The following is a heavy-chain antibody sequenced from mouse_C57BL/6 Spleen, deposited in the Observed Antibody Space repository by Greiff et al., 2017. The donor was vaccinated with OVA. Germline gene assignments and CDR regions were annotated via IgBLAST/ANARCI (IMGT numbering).Heavy chain of an antibody. Sequence: QVQLKQSGAELVKPGASVKLSCKASGYTFTSYWMHWVKQRPGQGLEWIGMIHPKSGSTNYNEKFKSKATLTVDKSSSTAYMQLSSLTSEDSAVYYCARSGSCWDWYFDVWGTGTTVTVSS. CDR1: GYTFTSYW. J-gene: IGHJ1*03. D-gene: IGHD1-1*01. CDR3: ARSGSCWDWYFDV. CDR2: IHPKSGST. V-gene: IGHV1-64*01.